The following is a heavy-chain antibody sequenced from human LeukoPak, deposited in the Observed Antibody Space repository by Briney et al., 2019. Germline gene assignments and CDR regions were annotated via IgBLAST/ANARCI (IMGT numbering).Heavy chain of an antibody. CDR3: ARDIRSMATSPDY. Sequence: GGPLTLSCAASGLTFSDYIMLWLRQPPGRRLEWVSNIRSSGTTVYYAESVKGRFTISRDNAKNSLYLQMNSLRDEDTAVYYCARDIRSMATSPDYWGQGTLVTVSS. J-gene: IGHJ4*02. CDR2: IRSSGTTV. V-gene: IGHV3-48*02. CDR1: GLTFSDYI. D-gene: IGHD5-24*01.